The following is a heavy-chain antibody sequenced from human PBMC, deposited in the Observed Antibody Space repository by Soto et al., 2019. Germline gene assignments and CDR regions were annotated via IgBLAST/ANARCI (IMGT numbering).Heavy chain of an antibody. CDR3: AGARLSNGDPNIYFYYGLDV. D-gene: IGHD6-6*01. CDR1: GDMFRNSA. CDR2: IIPLFGKG. Sequence: ASVKASCKASGDMFRNSAFTWVRQAPGQGLEWMGVIIPLFGKGNDAQKFQGRVTFTADKSTSTLYMELTSLRSDDTAVYFCAGARLSNGDPNIYFYYGLDVWGQGTTVTVSS. J-gene: IGHJ6*02. V-gene: IGHV1-69*06.